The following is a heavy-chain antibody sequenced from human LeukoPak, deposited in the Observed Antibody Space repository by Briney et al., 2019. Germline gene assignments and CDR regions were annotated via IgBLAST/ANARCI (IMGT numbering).Heavy chain of an antibody. CDR1: GFTFSSYG. D-gene: IGHD5-12*01. J-gene: IGHJ4*02. CDR3: APQGVWLLDY. CDR2: ISYDGSNK. Sequence: GGSLRLSCAASGFTFSSYGMHWVRQAPGKGLEWVAVISYDGSNKYYADSVKGRFTISRDNSKNTLYLQMNSLRAEDTAVYYCAPQGVWLLDYWGQGTLVTVSS. V-gene: IGHV3-30*03.